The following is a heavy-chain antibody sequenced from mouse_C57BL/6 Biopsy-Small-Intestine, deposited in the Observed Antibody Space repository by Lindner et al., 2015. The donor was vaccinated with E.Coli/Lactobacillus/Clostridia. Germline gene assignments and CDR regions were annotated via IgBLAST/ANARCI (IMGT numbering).Heavy chain of an antibody. J-gene: IGHJ1*03. CDR1: GFTFSDYG. Sequence: VQLQESGGGLVKPGGSLKLSCAASGFTFSDYGMHWARQAPEKGLEWIAYISSASSTIYYADTMKGRLTISRDNAKNTLFLQMTSLRSEDTAMYYCARIYDGYYRYFDVWGTGTTVTVSS. D-gene: IGHD2-3*01. CDR3: ARIYDGYYRYFDV. V-gene: IGHV5-17*01. CDR2: ISSASSTI.